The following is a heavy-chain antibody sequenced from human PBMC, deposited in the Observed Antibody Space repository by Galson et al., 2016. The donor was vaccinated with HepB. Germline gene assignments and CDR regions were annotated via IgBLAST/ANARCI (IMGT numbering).Heavy chain of an antibody. Sequence: SVKVSCKASGGTLSNYAVSWVRQAPGQGPEWMGGIAPVIGTTNYAQRFQGRVTITADGSTNTAYMELSGLTSEDTAVYYCARGGYIVTVLQGVVMPRDAFDIWGQGTMVTVSS. CDR1: GGTLSNYA. J-gene: IGHJ3*02. CDR2: IAPVIGTT. CDR3: ARGGYIVTVLQGVVMPRDAFDI. D-gene: IGHD3-10*01. V-gene: IGHV1-69*13.